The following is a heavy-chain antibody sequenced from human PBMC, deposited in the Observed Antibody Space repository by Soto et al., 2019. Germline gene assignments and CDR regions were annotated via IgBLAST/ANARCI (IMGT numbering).Heavy chain of an antibody. CDR2: ITPNSGGT. CDR1: GYTFTGYY. V-gene: IGHV1-2*02. J-gene: IGHJ4*02. Sequence: QVQLVQSGAEVKKPGASVKVSCKASGYTFTGYYMHWVRQAPGQGLEWMGWITPNSGGTNYAQKFQGRITMTRDTSISTDNRAVSRLRSDVTAVYYGARDVAYSEYLGGFHYWGQGTLVTVS. D-gene: IGHD5-12*01. CDR3: ARDVAYSEYLGGFHY.